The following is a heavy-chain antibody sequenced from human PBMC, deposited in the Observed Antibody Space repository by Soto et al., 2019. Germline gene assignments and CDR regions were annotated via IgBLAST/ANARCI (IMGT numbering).Heavy chain of an antibody. CDR3: ARPDGSGRDYYYYGMDV. D-gene: IGHD3-10*01. Sequence: QVQLVESGGGLVKPGGSLRLSCAASGFTFSDYYMSWIRQAPGKGLEWVSYISSSSSYTNYAESVKGRFTISRDNAKNSLYLQMNSLRAEDTAVYYCARPDGSGRDYYYYGMDVWGQGTTVTVSS. CDR2: ISSSSSYT. V-gene: IGHV3-11*05. J-gene: IGHJ6*02. CDR1: GFTFSDYY.